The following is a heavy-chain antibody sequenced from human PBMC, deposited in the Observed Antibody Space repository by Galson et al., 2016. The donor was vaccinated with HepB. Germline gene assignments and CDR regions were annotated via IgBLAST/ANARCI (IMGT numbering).Heavy chain of an antibody. CDR1: GFSFSTYA. J-gene: IGHJ6*02. D-gene: IGHD6-19*01. V-gene: IGHV3-30*04. CDR2: ISYDGTNK. Sequence: SLRLSCAASGFSFSTYAMHWVRQAPGKGLEWVAVISYDGTNKYYADSVKGRFTISRDNSKNTLYLQMNSLRAEDTAVYYSARDLIAVAGSGMDVWGQGTTVTVSS. CDR3: ARDLIAVAGSGMDV.